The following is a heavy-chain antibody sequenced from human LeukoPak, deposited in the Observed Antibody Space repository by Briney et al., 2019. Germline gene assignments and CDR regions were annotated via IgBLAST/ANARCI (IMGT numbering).Heavy chain of an antibody. Sequence: GGSLRLSCAASGFTFDDYAMHWVRQAPGKGLEWVSGISWNSGSIGYADSVKGRFTISRDNAKNSLYLQMNSLRAEDTAVYYCAREGGSYYWFDPWGQGTLVTVSS. CDR2: ISWNSGSI. CDR1: GFTFDDYA. CDR3: AREGGSYYWFDP. J-gene: IGHJ5*02. V-gene: IGHV3-9*01. D-gene: IGHD1-26*01.